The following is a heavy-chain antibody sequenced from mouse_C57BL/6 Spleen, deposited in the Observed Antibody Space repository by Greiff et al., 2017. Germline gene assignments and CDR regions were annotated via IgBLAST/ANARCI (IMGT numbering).Heavy chain of an antibody. D-gene: IGHD1-1*01. CDR1: GYTFTSYW. CDR2: IDPSDSYT. J-gene: IGHJ3*01. CDR3: ARSPYYGSSYVFAY. Sequence: VQLQQPGAELVMPGASVQLSCKASGYTFTSYWMHWVKQRPGQGLEWIGEIDPSDSYTNYNQKFKGKSTLTVDKSSSTAYMQLSSLTSEDSAVYYCARSPYYGSSYVFAYWGQGTLVTVSA. V-gene: IGHV1-69*01.